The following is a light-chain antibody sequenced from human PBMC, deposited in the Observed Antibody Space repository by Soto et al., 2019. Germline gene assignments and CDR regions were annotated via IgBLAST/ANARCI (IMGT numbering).Light chain of an antibody. CDR3: QQYNSYSST. J-gene: IGKJ4*01. CDR2: DAS. V-gene: IGKV1-5*01. Sequence: DIQMTQSPSSLSASVGDRVTITCRASPSISSWLAWYQQKPGKAPKLLIYDASSLESGVPSRFSGSGSGTEFTLTISSLRPDDFATYYCQQYNSYSSTFGGGTKVEIK. CDR1: PSISSW.